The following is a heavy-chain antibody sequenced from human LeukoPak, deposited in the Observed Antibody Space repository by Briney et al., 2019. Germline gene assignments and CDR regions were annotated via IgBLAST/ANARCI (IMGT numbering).Heavy chain of an antibody. J-gene: IGHJ1*01. V-gene: IGHV3-30-3*01. CDR2: ISYDGSNK. D-gene: IGHD3-22*01. CDR1: GFTFSSYA. Sequence: GGSLRLSCAASGFTFSSYAMHWVRQAPGKGLEWVAVISYDGSNKYYADSVKGRFTISRDNSKNTLYLQMNSLRAEDTAVYYCARGPYYYGSSGYRGDFQHWGQGTLVTVSS. CDR3: ARGPYYYGSSGYRGDFQH.